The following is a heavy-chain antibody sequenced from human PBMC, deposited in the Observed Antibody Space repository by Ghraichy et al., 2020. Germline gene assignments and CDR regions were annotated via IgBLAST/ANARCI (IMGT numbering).Heavy chain of an antibody. CDR1: GYSFTSYG. Sequence: ASVKVSCKSSGYSFTSYGISWVRQAPGQGLEWMGWTSPYNGNTNYAQRFQGRVTMTQDTSASTAYLELRSLTSDETALYCCARVRASSSPTPPYFAYYYMDVWGNGTTVTVSS. CDR3: ARVRASSSPTPPYFAYYYMDV. V-gene: IGHV1-18*01. CDR2: TSPYNGNT. D-gene: IGHD6-6*01. J-gene: IGHJ6*03.